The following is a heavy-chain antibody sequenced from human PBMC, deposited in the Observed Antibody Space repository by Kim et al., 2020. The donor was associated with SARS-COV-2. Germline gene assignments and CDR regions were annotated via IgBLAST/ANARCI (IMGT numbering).Heavy chain of an antibody. D-gene: IGHD3-9*01. Sequence: SETLSLTCTVSSGSLNNGDYYWTWIRQLPGTGLEWIGYISYSGNTYYNPSLRSRLTISADTSSNQFSLKLNSVTAADTAVYYCARADDILTGYYKGALEYWGQGTLVTVSS. CDR1: SGSLNNGDYY. CDR3: ARADDILTGYYKGALEY. CDR2: ISYSGNT. V-gene: IGHV4-31*03. J-gene: IGHJ4*02.